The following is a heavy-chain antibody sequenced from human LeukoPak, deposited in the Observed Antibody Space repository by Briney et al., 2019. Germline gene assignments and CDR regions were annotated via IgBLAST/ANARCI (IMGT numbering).Heavy chain of an antibody. J-gene: IGHJ6*02. V-gene: IGHV4-4*07. Sequence: SETLSLTCTVSGGSISSYYWSWIRQPAGKGLEWIGRIYTSGSTNYNPSLKSRVTMSVDTSKNQFPLKLSSVTAADTAVYYCARGGYYYDSSGYYWSDYYYGMDVWGQGTTVTVSS. CDR2: IYTSGST. CDR1: GGSISSYY. CDR3: ARGGYYYDSSGYYWSDYYYGMDV. D-gene: IGHD3-22*01.